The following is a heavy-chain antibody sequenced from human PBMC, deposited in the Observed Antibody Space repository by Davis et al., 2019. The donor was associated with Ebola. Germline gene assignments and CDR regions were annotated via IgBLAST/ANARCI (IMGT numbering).Heavy chain of an antibody. CDR2: IYSGGST. Sequence: GGSLRLSCAASGFTVSSNYMSWVRQAPGKGLEWVSVIYSGGSTYYADSVKGRFTNSRDNAKNSLYLQMNSLRAEDTAVYYCARDREVQLEPDYNYYYGMDVWGKGTTVTVSS. J-gene: IGHJ6*04. V-gene: IGHV3-66*01. D-gene: IGHD1-1*01. CDR1: GFTVSSNY. CDR3: ARDREVQLEPDYNYYYGMDV.